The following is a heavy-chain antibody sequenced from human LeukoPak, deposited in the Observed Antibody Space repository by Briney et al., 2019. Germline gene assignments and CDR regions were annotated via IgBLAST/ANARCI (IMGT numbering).Heavy chain of an antibody. J-gene: IGHJ3*02. D-gene: IGHD1-20*01. CDR1: GYTFTSYG. V-gene: IGHV1-18*01. CDR3: ARVTFTDDAFDI. CDR2: ISAYNGNT. Sequence: EASVKVSCMASGYTFTSYGISWVRQAPGQGLEWMGWISAYNGNTNYAQKLQGRVTMTTDTSTSTAYMELRSLRSDDTAVYYCARVTFTDDAFDIWGQGTMVTVSS.